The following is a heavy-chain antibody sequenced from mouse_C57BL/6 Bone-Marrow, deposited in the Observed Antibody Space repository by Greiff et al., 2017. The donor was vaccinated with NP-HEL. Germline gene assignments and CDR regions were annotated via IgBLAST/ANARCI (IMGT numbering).Heavy chain of an antibody. V-gene: IGHV6-3*01. CDR1: GFTFSNYW. CDR3: TGYGSGYGY. CDR2: IRLKSDNYST. Sequence: EVKLEESGGGLVQPGGSMKLSCVASGFTFSNYWMNWVRQTPEKGLEWVAQIRLKSDNYSTHYAESVKGRFTISRDDSKSSVYLQMNNVGAEDTGIYYCTGYGSGYGYWGKGTTVTVAS. J-gene: IGHJ2*01. D-gene: IGHD1-1*01.